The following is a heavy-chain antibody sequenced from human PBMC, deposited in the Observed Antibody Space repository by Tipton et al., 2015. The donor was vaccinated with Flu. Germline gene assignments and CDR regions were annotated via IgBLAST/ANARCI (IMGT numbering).Heavy chain of an antibody. V-gene: IGHV3-74*03. CDR1: GFDFNNYV. Sequence: SLRLSCAASGFDFNNYVMHWVRQVPGKGLVWVSRISHDGTIKTFADSVRGRFTVSRDNTKKLTYLQMNSLRPEDTAMYYCVTDLNLIIFEYWGQGTLVTVSS. J-gene: IGHJ4*02. CDR3: VTDLNLIIFEY. CDR2: ISHDGTIK.